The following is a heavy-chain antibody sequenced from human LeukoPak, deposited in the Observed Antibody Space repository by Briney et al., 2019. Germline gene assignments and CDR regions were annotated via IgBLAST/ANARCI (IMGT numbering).Heavy chain of an antibody. D-gene: IGHD5-24*01. CDR2: IYYSGST. CDR1: GGSISSYY. Sequence: SETLSLTCTVSGGSISSYYWSWIRQPPGKGLEWIGYIYYSGSTNYNPSLKSRVTISVDTSKNQFSLKLSSVTAADTAVYYCARGSGDGYNFVYWGQGTLVTVSS. J-gene: IGHJ4*02. V-gene: IGHV4-59*01. CDR3: ARGSGDGYNFVY.